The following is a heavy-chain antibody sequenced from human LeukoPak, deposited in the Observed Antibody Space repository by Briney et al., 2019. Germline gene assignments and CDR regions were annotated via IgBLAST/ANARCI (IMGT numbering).Heavy chain of an antibody. CDR3: AKDLRERIFGSVFDY. V-gene: IGHV3-23*01. D-gene: IGHD3-3*01. J-gene: IGHJ4*02. Sequence: GGSLRLSCAASGFTFSSYAMSWVRQAPGKGLEWVSAISGSGGSTYYADSVKGRFTISRDNSKNTLYLQMNSLRAEDTAVYYCAKDLRERIFGSVFDYWGQGTLVTVSS. CDR2: ISGSGGST. CDR1: GFTFSSYA.